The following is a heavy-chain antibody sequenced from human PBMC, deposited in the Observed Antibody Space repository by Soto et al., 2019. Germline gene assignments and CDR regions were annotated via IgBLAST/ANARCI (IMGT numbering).Heavy chain of an antibody. J-gene: IGHJ4*02. Sequence: GESLKISCKGSGYRFTSYWIAWVRQLPGKGLEFMGIIYPGDFDTRYNPSFQGQVTISVDNSISTAYLQCNSLKAPDTAMYFCARGYIGGLSIDRYYFDLWGQGTVVTVCS. CDR2: IYPGDFDT. CDR3: ARGYIGGLSIDRYYFDL. CDR1: GYRFTSYW. V-gene: IGHV5-51*01. D-gene: IGHD6-19*01.